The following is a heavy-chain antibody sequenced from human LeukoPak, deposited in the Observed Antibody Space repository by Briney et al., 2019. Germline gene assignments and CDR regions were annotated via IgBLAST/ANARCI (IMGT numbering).Heavy chain of an antibody. Sequence: GGSLRLSCVVSGLRFRNYGMHWVRQAPGKGLEWVAVIYYDGSNQYYADSVKGRFTVSRDNAKNTLYLQMDSLRAEDTAVYYCATDRNSGKYYDYWGQGTLVTVSS. J-gene: IGHJ4*02. CDR1: GLRFRNYG. CDR3: ATDRNSGKYYDY. D-gene: IGHD1-26*01. V-gene: IGHV3-33*01. CDR2: IYYDGSNQ.